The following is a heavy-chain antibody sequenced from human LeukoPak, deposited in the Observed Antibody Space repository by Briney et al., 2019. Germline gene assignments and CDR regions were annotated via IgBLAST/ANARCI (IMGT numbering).Heavy chain of an antibody. D-gene: IGHD5-18*01. CDR2: LRDSVTT. CDR1: GGSITTHY. Sequence: SETLSLTCTVSGGSITTHYWSWIRQPPGKGLEWIAYLRDSVTTKDTPSLKSRVTLSADTSKNQYFLRLTSVTAADTAVYYCATIKRGDIFGYFDFWGQGILATVSS. V-gene: IGHV4-59*11. CDR3: ATIKRGDIFGYFDF. J-gene: IGHJ4*02.